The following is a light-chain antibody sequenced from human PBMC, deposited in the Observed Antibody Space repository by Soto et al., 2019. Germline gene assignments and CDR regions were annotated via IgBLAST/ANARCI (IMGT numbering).Light chain of an antibody. CDR3: QKYNSVWT. CDR1: LGISNY. J-gene: IGKJ1*01. Sequence: DIQMHPSQSSLSASVGARVTITCRASLGISNYLAWYQQKPGKVPNLLIYAASTLQSGVPSRFSGSGSGTDFTLTISSLQPEDVATYYCQKYNSVWTVGQGTKVDIK. V-gene: IGKV1-27*01. CDR2: AAS.